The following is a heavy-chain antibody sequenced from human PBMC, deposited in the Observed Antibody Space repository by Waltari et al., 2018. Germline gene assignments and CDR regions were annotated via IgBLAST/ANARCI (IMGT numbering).Heavy chain of an antibody. D-gene: IGHD6-19*01. V-gene: IGHV3-30-3*01. CDR3: ARDLQYSSGWYPFDY. Sequence: QVQLVESGGGVVQPGRSLRISCTASEFTFSSYAMNWVRQARGKGLEWVLVISYDVSNIYYAYSGKGRFTISRDNSQNTLYLQMHSLIAEYTAVYYCARDLQYSSGWYPFDYWGQGTLVTVSS. CDR1: EFTFSSYA. J-gene: IGHJ4*02. CDR2: ISYDVSNI.